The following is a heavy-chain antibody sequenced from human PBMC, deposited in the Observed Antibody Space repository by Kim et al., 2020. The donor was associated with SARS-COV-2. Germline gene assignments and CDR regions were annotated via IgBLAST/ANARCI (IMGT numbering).Heavy chain of an antibody. CDR3: AGEGVQVEYYYYYYMAV. CDR1: GFTFSSYA. V-gene: IGHV3-30-3*01. CDR2: ISYDGSNK. D-gene: IGHD2-15*01. Sequence: GGSLRLSCAASGFTFSSYAMHWVRQAPGKGLEWVAVISYDGSNKYYADSVKGRFTISRDNSKNTLYLQMNSLRAEDTAVYYCAGEGVQVEYYYYYYMAV. J-gene: IGHJ6*03.